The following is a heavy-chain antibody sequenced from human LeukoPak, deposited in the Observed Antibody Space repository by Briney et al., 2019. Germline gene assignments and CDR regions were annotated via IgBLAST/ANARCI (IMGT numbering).Heavy chain of an antibody. V-gene: IGHV4-4*07. D-gene: IGHD6-13*01. J-gene: IGHJ5*02. CDR3: ARDGDSSWYGWFDP. Sequence: PSETLSLTCTVSGGSISSYYWSWIRQPAGKGLEWIGRIYTSGSTNYNPSLKSRVTMSVDTSKNQFSLKLSPVTAADTAVYYCARDGDSSWYGWFDPWGQGTLVTVSS. CDR2: IYTSGST. CDR1: GGSISSYY.